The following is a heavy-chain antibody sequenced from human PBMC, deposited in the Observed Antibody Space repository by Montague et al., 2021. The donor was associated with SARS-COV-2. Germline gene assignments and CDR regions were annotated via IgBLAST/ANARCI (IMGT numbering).Heavy chain of an antibody. CDR3: AGVKRGYYYGLGVSAHFDY. V-gene: IGHV4-59*01. J-gene: IGHJ4*02. D-gene: IGHD3-10*01. CDR1: GDSISSYY. CDR2: IYYSGST. Sequence: SETLSLTCTVSGDSISSYYWSWIRQPPGKGLEWIGYIYYSGSTNYNPSLRSRVTISVDTSKNQFSLKLSFVTAADTAVYYCAGVKRGYYYGLGVSAHFDYWGQGPLVTVSS.